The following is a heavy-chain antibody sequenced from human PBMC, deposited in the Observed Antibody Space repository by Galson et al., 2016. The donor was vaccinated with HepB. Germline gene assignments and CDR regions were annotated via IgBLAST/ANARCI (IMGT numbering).Heavy chain of an antibody. CDR1: GFTFDTSA. V-gene: IGHV3-30*18. D-gene: IGHD5-18*01. Sequence: SLRLSCAASGFTFDTSAMHWVRQAPGKGLEWVALISYDGLNTYFADSVKGRFTISRDNSKNTLYLQMNSLRPEDTALYYCAKDPNRASSYGLAGYYYFGMDVWGQGTTVIVSS. J-gene: IGHJ6*02. CDR2: ISYDGLNT. CDR3: AKDPNRASSYGLAGYYYFGMDV.